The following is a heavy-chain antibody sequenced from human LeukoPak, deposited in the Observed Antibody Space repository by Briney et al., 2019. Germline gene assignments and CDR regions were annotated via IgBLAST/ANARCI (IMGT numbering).Heavy chain of an antibody. CDR2: TYYRSSWYN. Sequence: SQTLSLTCVISGDRVSSNSVAWNLIRQSPSGGLEWLGRTYYRSSWYNDYAVSVKSRITIKPDTSKNQFFLQLNSVTPEDTAVYYCARETSHFDYWGQGTLVTVSS. V-gene: IGHV6-1*01. J-gene: IGHJ4*02. CDR1: GDRVSSNSVA. CDR3: ARETSHFDY.